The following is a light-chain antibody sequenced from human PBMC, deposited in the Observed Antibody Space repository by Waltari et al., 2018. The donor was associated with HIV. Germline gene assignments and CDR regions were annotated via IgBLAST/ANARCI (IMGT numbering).Light chain of an antibody. CDR3: LLSYAGARPWV. V-gene: IGLV7-46*01. CDR2: DTT. CDR1: TGPVTSGHH. Sequence: QAVVTQEPSLTVSPGGTVTLTCGSSTGPVTSGHHPYWFQQRPGQAPRTLTYDTTNKHSWTPARFSVSLLGGKAALTLSGAQPEDEAEYYCLLSYAGARPWVFGGGTKLTVL. J-gene: IGLJ3*02.